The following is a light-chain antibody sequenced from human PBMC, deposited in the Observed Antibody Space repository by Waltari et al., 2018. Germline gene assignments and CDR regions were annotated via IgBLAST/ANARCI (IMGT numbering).Light chain of an antibody. CDR2: AAS. CDR3: QQYTTSPEWT. J-gene: IGKJ1*01. Sequence: EIVLTQSPDTLSLSPGERATLSCRASQSVRPTHFAWYQQKPGQAPRLLIYAASSRAAGVPDRFGGSGSGTDFTLTISRLEPEDFAVYYCQQYTTSPEWTFGQGTKVEIK. CDR1: QSVRPTH. V-gene: IGKV3-20*01.